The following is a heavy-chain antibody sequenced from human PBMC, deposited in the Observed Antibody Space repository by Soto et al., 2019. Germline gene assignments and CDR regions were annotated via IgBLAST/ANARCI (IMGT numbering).Heavy chain of an antibody. Sequence: GSLRLSCTASGFTFSAYAMNWVRQAPGKGLEYVSGISSNGGSIFYADSVKGRFTISRDNSKSTLYLQMGSLRAEDMAEYYCARGPVVGTYYDSPLDHWGQGTLVTVSS. CDR1: GFTFSAYA. CDR2: ISSNGGSI. J-gene: IGHJ4*02. CDR3: ARGPVVGTYYDSPLDH. D-gene: IGHD3-16*01. V-gene: IGHV3-64*02.